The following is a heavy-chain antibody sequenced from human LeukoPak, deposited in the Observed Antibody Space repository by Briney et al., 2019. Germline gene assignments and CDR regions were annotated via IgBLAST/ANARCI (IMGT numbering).Heavy chain of an antibody. Sequence: KTSETLSLTCTVSGGSISSYYWSWIRQPPGKGLEWIGYIHYSGSTNYNPSLKSRVTISVDTSKNQFSLKLSSVTAADTAVYYCARTLVGGFDYWGQGTLVTVSS. CDR1: GGSISSYY. V-gene: IGHV4-59*08. CDR3: ARTLVGGFDY. CDR2: IHYSGST. D-gene: IGHD3-10*01. J-gene: IGHJ4*02.